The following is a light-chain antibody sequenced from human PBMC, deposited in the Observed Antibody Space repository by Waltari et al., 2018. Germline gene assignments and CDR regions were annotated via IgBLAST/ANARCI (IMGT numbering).Light chain of an antibody. V-gene: IGKV1-17*03. J-gene: IGKJ3*01. CDR1: QGISNY. Sequence: DIQMTQSPSAMFASVGARVTIPCRASQGISNYLAWFQQKPGKVPKRLIYAATSLQSGVPSSFSGSGCGTECTLTIRSLQPEDFATYYCLQHNSHPCTFGPGSKVDIK. CDR3: LQHNSHPCT. CDR2: AAT.